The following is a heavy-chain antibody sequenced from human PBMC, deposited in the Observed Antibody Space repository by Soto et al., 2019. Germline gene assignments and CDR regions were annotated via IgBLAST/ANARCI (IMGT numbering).Heavy chain of an antibody. J-gene: IGHJ4*02. CDR2: IYYTGSI. V-gene: IGHV4-59*01. Sequence: SETLSLTCTVSGGSFSSYYWSWIRQPPGKGLEWIGYIYYTGSIIYNPSLKSRVTMSVDMSMKQFPLKLNSVTAADTAVYYCARTTTLENYFDYWGQGTLVTVSS. CDR1: GGSFSSYY. CDR3: ARTTTLENYFDY. D-gene: IGHD2-15*01.